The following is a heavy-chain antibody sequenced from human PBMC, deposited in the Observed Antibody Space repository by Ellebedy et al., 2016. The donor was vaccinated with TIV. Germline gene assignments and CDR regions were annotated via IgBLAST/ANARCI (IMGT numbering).Heavy chain of an antibody. CDR3: ARLRFEGWLDNKRPYYFDY. Sequence: AASVKVSCKASGGTFSSYAISWVRQAPGQGLEWMGGIIPIFGTANYAQKFQGRVTITADKSTSTAYMELSSLRSEDTAVYYCARLRFEGWLDNKRPYYFDYWGQGTLVTVSS. CDR1: GGTFSSYA. CDR2: IIPIFGTA. J-gene: IGHJ4*02. V-gene: IGHV1-69*06. D-gene: IGHD5-24*01.